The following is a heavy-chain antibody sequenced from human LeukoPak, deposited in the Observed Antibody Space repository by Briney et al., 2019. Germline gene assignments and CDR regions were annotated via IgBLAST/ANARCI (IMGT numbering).Heavy chain of an antibody. CDR3: ARGVLLWFGEYFDY. V-gene: IGHV4-59*11. CDR2: IYYSGST. D-gene: IGHD3-10*01. J-gene: IGHJ4*02. CDR1: GGSISSHY. Sequence: PSETLSLTCTVSGGSISSHYWSWIRQPPGKGLEGIGYIYYSGSTNYNPSLKSRVTISVDTSKNQFSLKLSSVIAADTAVYYCARGVLLWFGEYFDYWGQGTLVTVSS.